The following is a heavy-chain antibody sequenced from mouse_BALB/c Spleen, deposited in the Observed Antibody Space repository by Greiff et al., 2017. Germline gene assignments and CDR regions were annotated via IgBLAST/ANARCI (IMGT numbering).Heavy chain of an antibody. CDR1: GYTFTSYV. V-gene: IGHV1-14*01. CDR3: ARDGNYVGWYFDV. Sequence: VQLQQSGPELVKPGASVKMSCKASGYTFTSYVMHWVKQKPGQGLEWIGYINPYNDGTKYHEKFKGKATLTSDKSSSTAYMELSSLTSEDSAGYYCARDGNYVGWYFDVWGAGTTVTVSS. D-gene: IGHD2-1*01. J-gene: IGHJ1*01. CDR2: INPYNDGT.